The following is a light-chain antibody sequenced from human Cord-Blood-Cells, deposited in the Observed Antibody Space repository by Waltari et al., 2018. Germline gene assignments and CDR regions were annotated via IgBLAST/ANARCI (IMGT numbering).Light chain of an antibody. CDR2: RNN. V-gene: IGLV1-47*01. CDR3: AAWDDSLGGRV. CDR1: SSNIGSNY. Sequence: QSVLTQPPSASGTPGQRVTISCSGSSSNIGSNYVYWYQQLPGTAPKLLIYRNNQRPPGVPDRFSGSKSGTSASLAISGLRYEDEADYYCAAWDDSLGGRVFGGGTKLTVL. J-gene: IGLJ3*02.